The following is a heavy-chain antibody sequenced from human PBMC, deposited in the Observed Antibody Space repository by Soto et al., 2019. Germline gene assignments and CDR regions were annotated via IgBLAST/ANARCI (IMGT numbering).Heavy chain of an antibody. CDR2: INHSGST. CDR1: GWSFSGYY. Sequence: SETLSLTCACYGWSFSGYYWSWVRQPPGKGLEWIGEINHSGSTNYNPSLKSRVPISVDTSKNQFSLKLSSVTAADTAVYYCARGGTQYYDFWSGYYTPAGLDVWGKGTTVTVSS. V-gene: IGHV4-34*01. CDR3: ARGGTQYYDFWSGYYTPAGLDV. J-gene: IGHJ6*04. D-gene: IGHD3-3*01.